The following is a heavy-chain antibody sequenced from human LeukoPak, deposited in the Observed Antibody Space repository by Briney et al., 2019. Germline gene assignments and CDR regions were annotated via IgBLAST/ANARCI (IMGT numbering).Heavy chain of an antibody. V-gene: IGHV3-20*04. D-gene: IGHD2-21*02. Sequence: GGSLRLSCAASGFTFDDYGMSWVRQAPGKGLEWVSGINWNGGSTGYADSVKGRFTISRDNAKSTVYLQVNSLRAEDTALYYCARDYCGGDCYPFDYWGQGTLVTVSS. CDR1: GFTFDDYG. J-gene: IGHJ4*02. CDR2: INWNGGST. CDR3: ARDYCGGDCYPFDY.